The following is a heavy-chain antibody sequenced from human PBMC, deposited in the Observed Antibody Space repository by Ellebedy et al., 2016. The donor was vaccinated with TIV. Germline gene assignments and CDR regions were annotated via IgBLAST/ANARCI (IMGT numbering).Heavy chain of an antibody. V-gene: IGHV4-30-2*01. J-gene: IGHJ4*02. CDR3: ARGGDILTGYYTFDY. Sequence: SETLSLTXAVSGGSISSGGYSWSWIRQPPGKGLEWIGYIYHSGSTYYNPSLKSRVTISVDRSKNQFSLKLSSVTAADTAVYYCARGGDILTGYYTFDYWGQGTLVTVSS. CDR1: GGSISSGGYS. CDR2: IYHSGST. D-gene: IGHD3-9*01.